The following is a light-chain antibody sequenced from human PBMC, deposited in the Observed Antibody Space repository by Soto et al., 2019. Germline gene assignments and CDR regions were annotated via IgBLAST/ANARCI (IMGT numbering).Light chain of an antibody. CDR1: PSVTTD. Sequence: EIGYTQSPPTLSLSPGERATLSCRASPSVTTDLAWYQQKPGQAPRLLIYDASNRAAGIPARFSGSGSGTDFTPTISSLEAEDFAVYYCQQRSNCPPITFGQGTRLEIK. V-gene: IGKV3-11*01. CDR3: QQRSNCPPIT. J-gene: IGKJ5*01. CDR2: DAS.